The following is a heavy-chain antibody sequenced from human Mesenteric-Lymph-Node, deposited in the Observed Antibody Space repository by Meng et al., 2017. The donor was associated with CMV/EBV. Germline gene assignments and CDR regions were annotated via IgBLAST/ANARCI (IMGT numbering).Heavy chain of an antibody. CDR3: AKDRVNLWSGYYYGMDV. Sequence: GGSLRLSCAASGFTFSSYGMHWVRQAPGKGLEWVAVIWYDRSNKYYADSVKGRFTISRDNSKNTLYLQMNSLRAEDTAVYYCAKDRVNLWSGYYYGMDVWGQGTTVTVSS. CDR1: GFTFSSYG. CDR2: IWYDRSNK. V-gene: IGHV3-33*06. J-gene: IGHJ6*02. D-gene: IGHD3-3*01.